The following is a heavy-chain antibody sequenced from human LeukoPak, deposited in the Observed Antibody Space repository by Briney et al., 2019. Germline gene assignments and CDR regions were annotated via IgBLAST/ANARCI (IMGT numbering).Heavy chain of an antibody. J-gene: IGHJ3*02. V-gene: IGHV5-51*01. Sequence: GESLKISCKGSGYSFTSYWIGWVRQMPGKGLERMGIIYPGDSDTRYSPSFQGQVTISADKSISTAYLQWSSLKASDTAMYYCARQYHGSGSYSAFDIWGQGTMVTVSS. D-gene: IGHD3-10*01. CDR2: IYPGDSDT. CDR3: ARQYHGSGSYSAFDI. CDR1: GYSFTSYW.